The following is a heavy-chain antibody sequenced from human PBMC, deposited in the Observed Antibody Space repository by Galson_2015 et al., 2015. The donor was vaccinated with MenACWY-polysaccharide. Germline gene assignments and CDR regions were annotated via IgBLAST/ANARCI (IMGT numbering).Heavy chain of an antibody. Sequence: LTCAVYGGSFSGYYWSWIRQPPGKGLEWVGEINPSGSTNCNPSLKSRVTISVDTSKNQFSLKLSSVTAADTAVYYCARGVGARSRFGLWGQGTLVTVSS. V-gene: IGHV4-34*01. J-gene: IGHJ5*02. D-gene: IGHD1-26*01. CDR3: ARGVGARSRFGL. CDR1: GGSFSGYY. CDR2: INPSGST.